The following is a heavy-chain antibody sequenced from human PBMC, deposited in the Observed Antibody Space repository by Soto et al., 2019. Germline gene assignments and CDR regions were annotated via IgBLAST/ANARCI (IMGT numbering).Heavy chain of an antibody. CDR2: IDSGDGTT. J-gene: IGHJ4*02. CDR1: GFDFGDYY. CDR3: VRPYYSSSWFPFDR. Sequence: GGSLRLSCKGSGFDFGDYYMSWIRQAPGEGLEWVSYIDSGDGTTYYTDSVKGRFTISRDNAKKTVYLQMSSLRVEDTALYYCVRPYYSSSWFPFDRWGQGTLVTVSS. D-gene: IGHD6-13*01. V-gene: IGHV3-11*01.